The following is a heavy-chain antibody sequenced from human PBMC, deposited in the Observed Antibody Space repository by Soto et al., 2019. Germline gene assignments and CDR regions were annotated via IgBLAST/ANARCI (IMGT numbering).Heavy chain of an antibody. D-gene: IGHD6-13*01. J-gene: IGHJ6*02. CDR3: ARGGSSSWYRGDYGMDV. CDR1: GGSISSYY. V-gene: IGHV4-59*01. Sequence: SETLSLTCTVSGGSISSYYWSWIRQPPGKGLEWIGYIYYSGSTNYNPSLKSRVTISVDTSKNQFSLKLSSVTAADTAVYYCARGGSSSWYRGDYGMDVWGQGTTVTVSS. CDR2: IYYSGST.